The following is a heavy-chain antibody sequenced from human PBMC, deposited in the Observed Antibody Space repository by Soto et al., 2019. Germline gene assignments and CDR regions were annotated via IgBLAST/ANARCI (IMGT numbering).Heavy chain of an antibody. V-gene: IGHV1-2*04. Sequence: ASVKVSCKASGYTFTGYYMHWVRQAPGQGLEWMGWINPNSGGTNYAQKFQGWVTMTRDTSISTAYMELSRLRSDDTAVYYCARSPTNSGSSLDSYWYFDLWGRGTLVTVSS. CDR3: ARSPTNSGSSLDSYWYFDL. D-gene: IGHD6-13*01. J-gene: IGHJ2*01. CDR1: GYTFTGYY. CDR2: INPNSGGT.